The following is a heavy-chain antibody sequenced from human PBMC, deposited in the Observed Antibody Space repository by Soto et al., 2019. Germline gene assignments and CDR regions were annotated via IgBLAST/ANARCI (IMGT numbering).Heavy chain of an antibody. J-gene: IGHJ3*02. CDR1: GGSVSSNSAA. Sequence: SQTLSLTCASSGGSVSSNSAAWNWIRQSPSRGLEWLGRTYYRSKWYNDYAVSVKSRITINPDTSKNQFSLQLNSVTPEDTAVYYCARDMPNVYSSNFHAFDIWGQGTMVTVSS. CDR3: ARDMPNVYSSNFHAFDI. CDR2: TYYRSKWYN. V-gene: IGHV6-1*01. D-gene: IGHD6-13*01.